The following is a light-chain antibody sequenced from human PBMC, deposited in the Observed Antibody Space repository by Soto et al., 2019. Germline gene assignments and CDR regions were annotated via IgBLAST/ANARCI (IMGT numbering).Light chain of an antibody. CDR1: QSVSSN. CDR3: QKYNNWSIT. V-gene: IGKV3-15*01. CDR2: GES. J-gene: IGKJ5*01. Sequence: EIVMTQSPASLSVSPVERATLSCRASQSVSSNLAWYQQKTGQAPRIIIYGESTRATGIPARLSGSGSGTELNLTISSLQSEDFAVYYCQKYNNWSITCGQGTRLEIK.